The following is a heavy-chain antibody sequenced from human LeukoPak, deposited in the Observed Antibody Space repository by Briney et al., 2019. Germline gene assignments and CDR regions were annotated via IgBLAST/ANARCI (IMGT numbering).Heavy chain of an antibody. D-gene: IGHD6-6*01. J-gene: IGHJ6*02. CDR3: ARDRSSGKNYYYGMDV. Sequence: PGGSLRLSCVASGLTLSSYAMSWVRQAPGKGLEWVSGISGSGGNTFYADSVKGRFTISRDNAKNSLYLQMNSLRDEDTAVYYCARDRSSGKNYYYGMDVWGQGTTVTVSS. CDR1: GLTLSSYA. CDR2: ISGSGGNT. V-gene: IGHV3-23*01.